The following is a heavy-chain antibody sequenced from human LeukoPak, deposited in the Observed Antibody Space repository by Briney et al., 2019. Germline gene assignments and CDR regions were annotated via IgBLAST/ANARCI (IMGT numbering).Heavy chain of an antibody. CDR3: ARNRSLIWFGELFSKSHFDY. V-gene: IGHV4-34*01. CDR2: INRSGST. CDR1: GGSFSGYY. D-gene: IGHD3-10*01. J-gene: IGHJ4*02. Sequence: PSETLSLTCAVYGGSFSGYYWSWIRQPPGKGLEWIGEINRSGSTNYNPSLKSRVTISVDTSKNQFSLKLSSVTAADTAVYYCARNRSLIWFGELFSKSHFDYWGQGTLVTVSS.